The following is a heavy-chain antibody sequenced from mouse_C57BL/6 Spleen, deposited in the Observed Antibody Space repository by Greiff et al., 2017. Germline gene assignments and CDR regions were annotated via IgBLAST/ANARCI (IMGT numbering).Heavy chain of an antibody. CDR1: GFTFSSCA. V-gene: IGHV5-4*01. CDR2: ISDGGSYT. D-gene: IGHD3-1*01. Sequence: EVQVVESGGGLVKPGGSLKLSCAASGFTFSSCAMSWVRQTPEKRLEWVATISDGGSYTYYPDNVKGRFTISRDNAKNNLYLQMSHLKSEDTAMYYCARVGGYHYFDYWGQGTTLTVSS. CDR3: ARVGGYHYFDY. J-gene: IGHJ2*01.